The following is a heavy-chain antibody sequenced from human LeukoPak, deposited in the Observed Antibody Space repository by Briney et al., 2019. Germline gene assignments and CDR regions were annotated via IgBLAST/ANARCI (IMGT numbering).Heavy chain of an antibody. J-gene: IGHJ4*02. CDR2: ISSNGGST. Sequence: GGSLRLSCAASGFTFSSYAMNWVRQAPGKGLEYVSAISSNGGSTYYADSVKGRFTISRDNSNNTLYLQMSSLRAEDTAVYYCVKGGTRFGEFGYWGQGTLVTVSS. CDR3: VKGGTRFGEFGY. D-gene: IGHD3-10*01. V-gene: IGHV3-64D*06. CDR1: GFTFSSYA.